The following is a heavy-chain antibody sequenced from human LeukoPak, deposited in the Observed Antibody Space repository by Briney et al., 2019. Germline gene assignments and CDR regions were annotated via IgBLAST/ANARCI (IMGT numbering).Heavy chain of an antibody. Sequence: SGGSLRLSCAASGFTFSSYSMNWVRQAPGKGLEWVSSISSSSSYIYYADSVKGRFTISRDNAKNSLYLQMNSLRAEDTAVYCCAREGITIFGVVTIDTDAFDIWGQGTMVTVSS. D-gene: IGHD3-3*01. CDR3: AREGITIFGVVTIDTDAFDI. V-gene: IGHV3-21*01. J-gene: IGHJ3*02. CDR1: GFTFSSYS. CDR2: ISSSSSYI.